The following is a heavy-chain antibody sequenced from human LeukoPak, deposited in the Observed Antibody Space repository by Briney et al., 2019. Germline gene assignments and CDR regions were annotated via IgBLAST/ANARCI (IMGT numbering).Heavy chain of an antibody. Sequence: PGGSLRLSCAASGFTFRSYSMNWVRQAPGKGLEWISYISSSGSTIYYADSVKGRFTISRDNANNLLTLQMNSLRAEDTAVYYCARDPALDVVVTPVTQRWFDPWGQGTLVTVSS. D-gene: IGHD5-12*01. CDR1: GFTFRSYS. CDR3: ARDPALDVVVTPVTQRWFDP. CDR2: ISSSGSTI. J-gene: IGHJ5*02. V-gene: IGHV3-48*04.